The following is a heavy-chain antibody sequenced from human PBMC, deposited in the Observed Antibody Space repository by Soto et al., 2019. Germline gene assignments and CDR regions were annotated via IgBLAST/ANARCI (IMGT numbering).Heavy chain of an antibody. J-gene: IGHJ6*02. Sequence: QVQLQESGPGLVKPSQTLSLTCTVSGGSISSGGYYWSWIRQHPGKGLEWIGYIYYSGSTYYNPPLKSRVTIXVXTXXNQFSLKLSSVTAADTAVYYCARVCGGDCHTGMDVWGQGTTVTVSS. D-gene: IGHD2-21*02. CDR3: ARVCGGDCHTGMDV. CDR2: IYYSGST. V-gene: IGHV4-31*03. CDR1: GGSISSGGYY.